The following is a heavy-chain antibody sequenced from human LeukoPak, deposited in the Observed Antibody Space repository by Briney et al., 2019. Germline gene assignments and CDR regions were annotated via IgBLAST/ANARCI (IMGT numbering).Heavy chain of an antibody. J-gene: IGHJ1*01. Sequence: SETLSLTCAVYGGSFSGYYWSWIRQPPGKGLEWIGEINHSGSTNYNPSLKSRVTISVDTSKNQFSLKLSSVTAADTAVYYCARRRYFDWLFPASRYFQHWGQGTLVTVSS. CDR1: GGSFSGYY. V-gene: IGHV4-34*01. CDR2: INHSGST. CDR3: ARRRYFDWLFPASRYFQH. D-gene: IGHD3-9*01.